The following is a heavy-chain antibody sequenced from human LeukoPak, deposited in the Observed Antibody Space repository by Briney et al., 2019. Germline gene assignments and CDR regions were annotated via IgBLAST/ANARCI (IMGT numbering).Heavy chain of an antibody. Sequence: PGGSLRLSCAASGFTFDDYAMHWVRQAPGKGLEWVSGISWNSGSIGYADSVKGRFTISRDNAKNSLYLQMNSLRAEDTALYYCAKEVGGYYGSGSYQDYYYYGMDVWGQGTTVTVSS. V-gene: IGHV3-9*01. CDR2: ISWNSGSI. J-gene: IGHJ6*02. CDR3: AKEVGGYYGSGSYQDYYYYGMDV. CDR1: GFTFDDYA. D-gene: IGHD3-10*01.